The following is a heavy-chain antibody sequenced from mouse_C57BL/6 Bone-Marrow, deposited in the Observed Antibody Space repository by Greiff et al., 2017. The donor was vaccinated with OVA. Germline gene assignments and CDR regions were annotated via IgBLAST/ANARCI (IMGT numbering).Heavy chain of an antibody. D-gene: IGHD2-14*01. J-gene: IGHJ3*01. Sequence: EVQRVESGGGLVKPGGSLKLSCAASGFTFSSYAMSWVRQTPGKRLEWVATISAGGSYTYYPDNVKGRFTLSRDNAKNNLYLQMSHLKSEDTAMYSCARGRGLGYGLAYWGQGTLVTVSA. CDR1: GFTFSSYA. CDR2: ISAGGSYT. V-gene: IGHV5-4*01. CDR3: ARGRGLGYGLAY.